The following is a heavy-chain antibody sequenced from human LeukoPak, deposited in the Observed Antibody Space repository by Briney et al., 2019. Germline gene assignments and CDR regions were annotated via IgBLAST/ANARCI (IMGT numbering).Heavy chain of an antibody. Sequence: ASVKVSCKASGYTFTSYGISWVRQAPGQGLEWMGWISAYNGNTNYAQKLQGRVTMTTDTSTSTAYMELRSLRSDDTAVYYCARAQSPFGEPLGFDYWGQGTLVTVSS. CDR3: ARAQSPFGEPLGFDY. CDR1: GYTFTSYG. J-gene: IGHJ4*02. D-gene: IGHD3-10*01. V-gene: IGHV1-18*04. CDR2: ISAYNGNT.